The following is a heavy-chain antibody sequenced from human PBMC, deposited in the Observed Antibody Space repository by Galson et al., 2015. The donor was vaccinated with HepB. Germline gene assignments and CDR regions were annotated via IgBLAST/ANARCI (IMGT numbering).Heavy chain of an antibody. CDR2: ISAYNGNT. V-gene: IGHV1-18*04. CDR1: GYTFTSYG. Sequence: SVKVSCKASGYTFTSYGISWVRQAPGQGLEWMGWISAYNGNTNYAQKLQGRVTMTTDTSTSTAYMELRSLRSDDTAVYYCARDPLREYYDILTGSSGFDYWGQGTLVTVSS. CDR3: ARDPLREYYDILTGSSGFDY. D-gene: IGHD3-9*01. J-gene: IGHJ4*02.